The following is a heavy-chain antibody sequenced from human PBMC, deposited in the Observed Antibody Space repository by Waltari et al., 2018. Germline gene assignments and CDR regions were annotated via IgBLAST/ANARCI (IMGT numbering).Heavy chain of an antibody. CDR1: RGTSSSYA. J-gene: IGHJ6*02. CDR3: ASPLRDGYNYDYYYYGMDV. CDR2: IIPIFGTA. D-gene: IGHD5-12*01. V-gene: IGHV1-69*08. Sequence: QVQLVQSGAEVKKPGSSVKVSCKATRGTSSSYAISWVRQAPGNGIEWMGRIIPIFGTANYAQKFQGRVTSTADKSTSTAYMELSSLRSEDTAVYYCASPLRDGYNYDYYYYGMDVWGQGTTVTVSS.